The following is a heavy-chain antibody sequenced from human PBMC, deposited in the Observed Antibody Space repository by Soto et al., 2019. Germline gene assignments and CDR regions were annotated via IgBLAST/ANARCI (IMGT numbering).Heavy chain of an antibody. CDR1: GFNFIRKY. D-gene: IGHD3-10*01. CDR3: ARGLYDSGSFYFDF. CDR2: LYSGGTT. Sequence: VQLVESGGGLIQPGGSLRLSCAASGFNFIRKYMIWVRQAPGKGLEWVSILYSGGTTYYAESVKGRFTISRDTSENTLYLQMNSLRAEDTAVYYCARGLYDSGSFYFDFLGQGTLVTVSS. J-gene: IGHJ4*02. V-gene: IGHV3-53*01.